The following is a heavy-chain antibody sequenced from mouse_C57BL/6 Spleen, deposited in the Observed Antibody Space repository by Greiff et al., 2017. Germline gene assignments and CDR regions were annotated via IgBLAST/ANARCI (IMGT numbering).Heavy chain of an antibody. J-gene: IGHJ2*01. CDR1: GYAFSSYW. CDR2: IYPGDGDT. CDR3: ARYITTVPYFDY. Sequence: QVQLQQSGAELVKPGASVKISCKASGYAFSSYWMNWVKQRPGKGLEWIGQIYPGDGDTNYNGKFKGKATLTADKSSSTAYMQLSSLTSEDSAVYFCARYITTVPYFDYWGQGTTLTVSS. V-gene: IGHV1-80*01. D-gene: IGHD1-1*01.